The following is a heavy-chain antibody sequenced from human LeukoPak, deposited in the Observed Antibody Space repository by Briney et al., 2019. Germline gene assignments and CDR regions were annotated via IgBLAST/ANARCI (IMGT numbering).Heavy chain of an antibody. CDR2: IVVGSGNT. J-gene: IGHJ4*02. D-gene: IGHD3-22*01. CDR1: GFTFTSSA. V-gene: IGHV1-58*02. Sequence: SVKVSCKASGFTFTSSAMQWVRQARGQRLEWIGWIVVGSGNTNYAQKFQERVTLTRDMSTSTAYMELSSLRSEDTAVYYCAADPGYDSSGYQFDYWGQGTLVTVSS. CDR3: AADPGYDSSGYQFDY.